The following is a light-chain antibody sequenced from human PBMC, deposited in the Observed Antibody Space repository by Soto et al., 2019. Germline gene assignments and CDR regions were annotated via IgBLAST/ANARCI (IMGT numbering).Light chain of an antibody. CDR1: SSNIGNNY. J-gene: IGLJ2*01. V-gene: IGLV1-51*01. CDR2: DNN. Sequence: QSVLTQPPSVSAAPGQKVTISCSGSSSNIGNNYVSWNQQLPGTAPKLLIYDNNKRPSGIPDRFSGSKSGTSATLGITGLQTGDEADYYCGTWDSSLSASVVFGGGTKLTVL. CDR3: GTWDSSLSASVV.